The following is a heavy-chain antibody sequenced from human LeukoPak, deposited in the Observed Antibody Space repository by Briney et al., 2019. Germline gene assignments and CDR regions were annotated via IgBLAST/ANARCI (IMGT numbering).Heavy chain of an antibody. D-gene: IGHD3-10*01. CDR3: SGGGSITVAGY. V-gene: IGHV3-74*01. CDR2: INSDGSST. CDR1: GFTFSNSF. Sequence: NPGGSLRLSCAASGFTFSNSFMHWVRQAPGKGLVWVSRINSDGSSTNYADSVKGRFTISRDNAKNTLFLQMNSLRAEDSAVYYCSGGGSITVAGYWGQGTLVTVSS. J-gene: IGHJ4*02.